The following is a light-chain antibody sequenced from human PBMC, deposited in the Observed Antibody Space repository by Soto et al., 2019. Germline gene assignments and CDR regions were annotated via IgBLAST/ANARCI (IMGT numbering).Light chain of an antibody. CDR3: QQTSNALPWA. CDR2: AAS. J-gene: IGKJ1*01. Sequence: DIKMTQSPSSLSAAVGDRVTITCRASQDISIYLNWYQQKAGKAPKLLISAASNLQSGVPSRFSGSGSETDFTLTISSLQPEDFATYYCQQTSNALPWAFGQGTKVEIK. CDR1: QDISIY. V-gene: IGKV1-39*01.